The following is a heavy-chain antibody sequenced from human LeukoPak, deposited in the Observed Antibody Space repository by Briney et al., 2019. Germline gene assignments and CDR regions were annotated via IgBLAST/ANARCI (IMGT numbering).Heavy chain of an antibody. CDR1: GGSISSYY. D-gene: IGHD6-13*01. V-gene: IGHV4-59*12. Sequence: PSETLSLTCTVSGGSISSYYWSWIRQPPGKGLEWIGYIYYSGSTNYNPSLKSRVTISVDTSKNQFSLKLSSVTAADTAVYYCARPRPGKSSWFAFDIWGQGTMVTVSS. CDR2: IYYSGST. CDR3: ARPRPGKSSWFAFDI. J-gene: IGHJ3*02.